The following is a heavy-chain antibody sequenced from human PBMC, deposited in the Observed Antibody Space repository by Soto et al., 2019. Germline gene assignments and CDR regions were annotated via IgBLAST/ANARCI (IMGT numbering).Heavy chain of an antibody. CDR1: VLTFCSYS. V-gene: IGHV3-21*01. D-gene: IGHD5-12*01. J-gene: IGHJ4*02. CDR2: ISSSSSYI. Sequence: PGGSLRLSCGSSVLTFCSYSMNWVRQSPGKGLEWVSSISSSSSYIYYADSVKGRFTISRDNAKNSLYLQMNSLRAEDTAVYYCAREPGYSGYDFVYWGQGTLVTVSS. CDR3: AREPGYSGYDFVY.